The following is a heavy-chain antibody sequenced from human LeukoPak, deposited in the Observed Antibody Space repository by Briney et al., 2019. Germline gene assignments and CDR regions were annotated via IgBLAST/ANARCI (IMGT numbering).Heavy chain of an antibody. CDR1: GGSISSGDYY. CDR3: AREGLVTTGLDY. V-gene: IGHV4-30-4*01. CDR2: IYYSGST. Sequence: PSETLSLTCTVSGGSISSGDYYWSWIRQPPGKGLEWIGYIYYSGSTYYNPSLKSRVTISVDTSKNQFSLKLSSVTAADTAVYYCAREGLVTTGLDYWGQGTLVTVFS. D-gene: IGHD4-17*01. J-gene: IGHJ4*02.